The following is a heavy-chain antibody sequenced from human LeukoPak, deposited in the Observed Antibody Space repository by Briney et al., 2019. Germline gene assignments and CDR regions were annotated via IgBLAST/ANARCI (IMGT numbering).Heavy chain of an antibody. CDR2: ISSSGSTI. V-gene: IGHV3-48*03. CDR3: ATPYYYYYYYMDV. Sequence: SGGSLRLSCAASGFTFSSYEMNWVRQAPGKGLEWVSYISSSGSTIYYADSVKGRFTIPRDNAKNSLYPQMNSLRAEDTAVYYCATPYYYYYYYMDVWGKGTTVTVSS. J-gene: IGHJ6*03. CDR1: GFTFSSYE.